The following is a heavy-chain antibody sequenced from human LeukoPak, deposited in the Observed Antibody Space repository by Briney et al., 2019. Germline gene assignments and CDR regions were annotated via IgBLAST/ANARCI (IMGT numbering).Heavy chain of an antibody. CDR2: ISSGGDII. V-gene: IGHV3-11*04. CDR3: ARGGRITMVRGVIPDY. D-gene: IGHD3-10*01. Sequence: GGSLRLSCVASGFTFTDHYMSWVRQAPGKGLEWVSYISSGGDIIYYADSVKGRFTISRDNAKNSLYLQMNSLRAEDTAVYYCARGGRITMVRGVIPDYWGQGTLVTVSS. CDR1: GFTFTDHY. J-gene: IGHJ4*02.